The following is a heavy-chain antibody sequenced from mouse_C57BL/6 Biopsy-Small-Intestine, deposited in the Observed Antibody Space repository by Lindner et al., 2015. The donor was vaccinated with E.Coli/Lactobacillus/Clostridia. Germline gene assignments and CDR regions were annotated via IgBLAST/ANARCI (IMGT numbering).Heavy chain of an antibody. J-gene: IGHJ3*01. CDR2: ISSGSSTI. Sequence: VQLQESGGGLVKPGGSLKLSCAASGFTFSDYGMHWVRQAPEKGLEWVAYISSGSSTIYYADTVKGRFTISRDNAKNTLFLQMTSLRSEDTAMYYCAREGQIYYGYDPAWFAYWGQGTLVTVSA. D-gene: IGHD2-2*01. CDR1: GFTFSDYG. CDR3: AREGQIYYGYDPAWFAY. V-gene: IGHV5-17*01.